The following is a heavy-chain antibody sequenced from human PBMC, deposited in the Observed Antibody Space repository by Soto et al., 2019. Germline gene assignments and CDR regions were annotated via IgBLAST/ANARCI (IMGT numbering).Heavy chain of an antibody. CDR3: VRHDYPPVSGPCIY. CDR2: IDPRDSYS. V-gene: IGHV5-10-1*01. CDR1: GYNFSKFW. J-gene: IGHJ4*02. Sequence: GESLKISCKGSGYNFSKFWISWVRQMPGKGLEWMARIDPRDSYSDYSPSFRGHVTMSVDKSNSTAHLQWTSLKASDTAIYYCVRHDYPPVSGPCIYWGQGTLVTVSS. D-gene: IGHD4-17*01.